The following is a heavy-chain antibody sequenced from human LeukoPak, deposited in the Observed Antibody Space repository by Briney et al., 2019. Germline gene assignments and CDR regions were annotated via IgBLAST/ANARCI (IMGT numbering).Heavy chain of an antibody. D-gene: IGHD3-10*01. CDR3: ARGAVRGVINYYYMDV. J-gene: IGHJ6*03. CDR1: GFTFSSYG. V-gene: IGHV3-30*02. CDR2: IRYDGSNK. Sequence: GGSLRLSCAASGFTFSSYGMHWVRQAPGKGLEWLAFIRYDGSNKYYAESVKGRFTISRDNAKNSLYLQMNSLRAEDTAVYYCARGAVRGVINYYYMDVWGKGTTVTISS.